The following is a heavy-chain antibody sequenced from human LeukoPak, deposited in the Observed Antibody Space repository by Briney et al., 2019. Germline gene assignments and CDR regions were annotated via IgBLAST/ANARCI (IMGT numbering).Heavy chain of an antibody. J-gene: IGHJ6*02. Sequence: ASVKVSCKASGYTFTSYYMHWVRQAPGQGLEWMGIINPSGGRTSYAQKFQGRVTMTRDTSTSTVYMELSSLRSEDTAVYYCARDWVDPTTGVPHYYYYYGMDVWGQGTTVTVSS. CDR1: GYTFTSYY. D-gene: IGHD1-14*01. CDR3: ARDWVDPTTGVPHYYYYYGMDV. CDR2: INPSGGRT. V-gene: IGHV1-46*01.